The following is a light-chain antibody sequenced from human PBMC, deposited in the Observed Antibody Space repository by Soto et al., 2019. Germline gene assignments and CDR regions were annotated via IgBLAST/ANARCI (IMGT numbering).Light chain of an antibody. Sequence: EIVMTQSPATLSVSPGERATLSCRASQSVSSNLAWYQQKPDQAPRLLIYGASTRATGIPARFSGSGSGTELTLTISSLQSEDFAVYYCQQYNNWPPWTFGQGTKVDIK. CDR3: QQYNNWPPWT. V-gene: IGKV3-15*01. CDR2: GAS. CDR1: QSVSSN. J-gene: IGKJ1*01.